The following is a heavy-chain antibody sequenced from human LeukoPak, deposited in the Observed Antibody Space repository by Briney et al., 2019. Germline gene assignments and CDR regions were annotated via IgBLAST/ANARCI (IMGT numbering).Heavy chain of an antibody. CDR3: ARDYYDSSGYTADGGY. V-gene: IGHV3-30*04. CDR1: GFTFSSYA. D-gene: IGHD3-22*01. J-gene: IGHJ4*02. Sequence: PGGSLRLSCAASGFTFSSYAMHWVRQAPGKGLEWVAVISYDGSNKYYADSVKGRFTISRDNSKNTLYLQMNSLRAEDTAVYYCARDYYDSSGYTADGGYWGQGTLVTVSS. CDR2: ISYDGSNK.